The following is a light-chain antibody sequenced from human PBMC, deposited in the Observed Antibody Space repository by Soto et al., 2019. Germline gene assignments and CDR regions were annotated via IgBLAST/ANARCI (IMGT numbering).Light chain of an antibody. CDR3: SSYSSSSTLV. CDR2: DVS. Sequence: QSALTLPASVSGSPGQSITISCTGTSSDVGGYNYVSWYQQQPGKAPKLMIYDVSSRPSGVSNRFSGSKSGNTASLTISGLQAEYEADYYCSSYSSSSTLVFGGGTKLTVL. V-gene: IGLV2-14*01. J-gene: IGLJ2*01. CDR1: SSDVGGYNY.